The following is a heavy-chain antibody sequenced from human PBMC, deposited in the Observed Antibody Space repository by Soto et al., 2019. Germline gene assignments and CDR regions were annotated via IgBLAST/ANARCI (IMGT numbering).Heavy chain of an antibody. Sequence: VQLLESGGGLVQPGGSLRLSCAASGFTFSSYAMSWVRQAPGKGLEWVSAISGSGGSTYYADSVKGRFTISRDNSKNTLYLQMNSLRAEDTAVYYCHGGEEWPLYDFDYWGQGTLVTVSS. CDR1: GFTFSSYA. CDR3: HGGEEWPLYDFDY. D-gene: IGHD3-3*01. V-gene: IGHV3-23*01. CDR2: ISGSGGST. J-gene: IGHJ4*02.